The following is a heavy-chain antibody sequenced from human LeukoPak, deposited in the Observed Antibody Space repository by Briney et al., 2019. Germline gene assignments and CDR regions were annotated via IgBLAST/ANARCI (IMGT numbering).Heavy chain of an antibody. D-gene: IGHD6-19*01. J-gene: IGHJ4*02. CDR3: ARDSYMIAVAGYNFDY. CDR1: GYTFTCYY. V-gene: IGHV1-2*06. CDR2: INPNSGGT. Sequence: ASVKVSCKASGYTFTCYYMHWVRQAPGQGLEWRGRINPNSGGTNYAQKFQGRVTMTRDTSISTAYMELSRLRSDDTAVYYCARDSYMIAVAGYNFDYWGQGTLVTVSS.